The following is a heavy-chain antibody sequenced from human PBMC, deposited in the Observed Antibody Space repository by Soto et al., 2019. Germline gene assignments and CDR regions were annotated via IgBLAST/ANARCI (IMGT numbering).Heavy chain of an antibody. J-gene: IGHJ5*02. CDR1: GYTFTRYT. Sequence: QVQLVQSGAEVKKPGASVKISCKASGYTFTRYTMNWVRQAPGQRLEWMGWINPDNGNTKSSQKFQDRVIITRDTSASTAYMDLSSVRSEDTAVYYFARGIATGQLDPWGQGTRVTVSS. CDR2: INPDNGNT. D-gene: IGHD2-15*01. V-gene: IGHV1-3*01. CDR3: ARGIATGQLDP.